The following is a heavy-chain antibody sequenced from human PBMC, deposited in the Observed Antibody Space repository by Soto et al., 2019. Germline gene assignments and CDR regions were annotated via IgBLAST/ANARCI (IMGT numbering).Heavy chain of an antibody. J-gene: IGHJ4*02. CDR3: VRASGGGNSAYFDY. V-gene: IGHV2-5*02. Sequence: QITLKESGPTLVKPTQTLTLTCTFSGFSLSRSDVGVGRIRQPPGKALEWLTLIYWDDDKRYSPSLKSRLTITKDTSRNQVVLTMTNMDPVDTATYYCVRASGGGNSAYFDYWGQGTLVTVSS. CDR1: GFSLSRSDVG. D-gene: IGHD2-21*02. CDR2: IYWDDDK.